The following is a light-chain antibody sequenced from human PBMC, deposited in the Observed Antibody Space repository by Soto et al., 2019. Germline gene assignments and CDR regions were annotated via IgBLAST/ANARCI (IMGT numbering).Light chain of an antibody. V-gene: IGKV3-15*01. J-gene: IGKJ5*01. CDR3: QQRSNWPIN. CDR2: DAS. Sequence: EIVMTQSPVTLSVSPGERATLSCRASQSVTNNISWYQQKPGQAPRLLIYDASTRATGIPARFSGSGSGTDFTLTISSLQSEDFAVYYCQQRSNWPINFGQGTRME. CDR1: QSVTNN.